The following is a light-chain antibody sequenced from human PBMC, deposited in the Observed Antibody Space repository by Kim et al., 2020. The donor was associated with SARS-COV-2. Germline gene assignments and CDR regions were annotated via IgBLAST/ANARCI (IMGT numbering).Light chain of an antibody. Sequence: PRERATLPCRASQSVSTSSAWYQQKPGQAPRLLIYDASNRATGIPDRFSGSGSGTDFTLTISSLESEDFAVYYCQQRSNWPPALTFGGGTKVDIK. V-gene: IGKV3-11*01. CDR1: QSVSTS. CDR3: QQRSNWPPALT. CDR2: DAS. J-gene: IGKJ4*01.